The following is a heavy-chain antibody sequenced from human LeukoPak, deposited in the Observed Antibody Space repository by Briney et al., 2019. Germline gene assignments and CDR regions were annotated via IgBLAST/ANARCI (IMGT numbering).Heavy chain of an antibody. V-gene: IGHV4-59*12. CDR2: IYYSGST. CDR3: ARDSSMVRGEFPLDF. CDR1: GGSISSYY. J-gene: IGHJ4*02. Sequence: SETLSLTCSVSGGSISSYYWSWIRQPPRKGLEWIGYIYYSGSTNYNPSLKSRVTISVDTSKNQFSLKLSSVTAADTAVYYCARDSSMVRGEFPLDFWGQGTLVTVSS. D-gene: IGHD3-10*01.